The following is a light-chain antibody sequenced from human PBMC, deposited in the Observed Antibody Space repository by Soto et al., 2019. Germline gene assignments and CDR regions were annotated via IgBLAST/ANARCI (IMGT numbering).Light chain of an antibody. J-gene: IGLJ2*01. Sequence: QSVLTQPPSVSGAPGQRVTISCTGSSSNIGAGYDVHWYQQLPGTAPKLLIYGNSNRPSGVPDRFSGSKSGTSASLAITGLQAEDEADYYCQSYDSSPSGSVVFGGGPKLTVL. CDR3: QSYDSSPSGSVV. V-gene: IGLV1-40*01. CDR2: GNS. CDR1: SSNIGAGYD.